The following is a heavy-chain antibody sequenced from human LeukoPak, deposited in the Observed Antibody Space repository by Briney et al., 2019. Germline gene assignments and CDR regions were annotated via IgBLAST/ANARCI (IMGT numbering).Heavy chain of an antibody. J-gene: IGHJ4*02. D-gene: IGHD6-6*01. V-gene: IGHV4-59*08. CDR2: IYYSGST. Sequence: SETLSLTCTVSGGSISNYYWTWIRQPPGKGLEWIGYIYYSGSTNYNPSLKSRVTISIDTSKNQFSLKLSSVTAADTAVYYCARRTAVRPDYYFDYWGQGTLVTVSS. CDR1: GGSISNYY. CDR3: ARRTAVRPDYYFDY.